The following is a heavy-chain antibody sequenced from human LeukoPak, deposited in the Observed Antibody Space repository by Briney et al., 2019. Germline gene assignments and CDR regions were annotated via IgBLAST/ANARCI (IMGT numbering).Heavy chain of an antibody. D-gene: IGHD3-10*01. CDR3: ARGSYYYGSGSYSPHYLN. Sequence: ASVKVSCKASGYTFTGYYTHWVRQAPGQGLEWMGWINPNSGGTNYAQKFQGRVTMTRDTSISTAYMELSRLRSDDTAVYYCARGSYYYGSGSYSPHYLNWGQGTLVTVSS. V-gene: IGHV1-2*02. CDR1: GYTFTGYY. CDR2: INPNSGGT. J-gene: IGHJ4*02.